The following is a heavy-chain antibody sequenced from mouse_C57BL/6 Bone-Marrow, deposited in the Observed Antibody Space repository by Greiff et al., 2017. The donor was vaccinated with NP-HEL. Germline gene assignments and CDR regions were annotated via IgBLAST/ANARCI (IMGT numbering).Heavy chain of an antibody. CDR2: INPGSGGT. CDR1: GYAFTNYL. V-gene: IGHV1-54*01. CDR3: ARGWSLDY. D-gene: IGHD1-1*02. Sequence: VQLQESGAELVRPGTSVKVSCKASGYAFTNYLIEWVKQRPGQGLEWIGVINPGSGGTNYNEKFKGKATLTADKSSSTAYMQLSSLTSEDSAVYFCARGWSLDYWGQGTTLTVSS. J-gene: IGHJ2*01.